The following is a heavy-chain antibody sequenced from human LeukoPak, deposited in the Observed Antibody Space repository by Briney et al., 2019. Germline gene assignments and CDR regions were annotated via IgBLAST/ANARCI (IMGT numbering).Heavy chain of an antibody. CDR2: IYTSGST. CDR3: ARAMKVVPAATEYFDY. CDR1: VDSISSYY. Sequence: SETLSLTCTVSVDSISSYYWSWIRQPAGKGLEWIGRIYTSGSTDYNPSLKSRVTISVDKSKNQFSLKLSSVTAADTAVYYCARAMKVVPAATEYFDYWGQGTLVTVSS. J-gene: IGHJ4*02. V-gene: IGHV4-4*07. D-gene: IGHD2-2*01.